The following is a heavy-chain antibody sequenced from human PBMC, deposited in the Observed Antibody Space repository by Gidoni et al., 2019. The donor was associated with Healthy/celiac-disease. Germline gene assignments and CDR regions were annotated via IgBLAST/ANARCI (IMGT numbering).Heavy chain of an antibody. V-gene: IGHV3-13*01. J-gene: IGHJ6*02. D-gene: IGHD1-26*01. Sequence: EVQLVESGGGLVQPGGSLRLSCAASGFTFSSYDMHWVRQATGKGLEWVSAIGTAGDTYYPGSVKGRFTISRENAKNSLYLQMNSLRAGDTAVYYCARERSGSYYHYYYGMDVWGQGTTVTVSS. CDR2: IGTAGDT. CDR3: ARERSGSYYHYYYGMDV. CDR1: GFTFSSYD.